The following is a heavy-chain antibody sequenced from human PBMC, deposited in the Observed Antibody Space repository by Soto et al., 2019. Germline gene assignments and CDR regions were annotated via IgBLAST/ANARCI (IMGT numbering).Heavy chain of an antibody. CDR3: AKGGAIVGAGISVYLYNAIDL. J-gene: IGHJ5*02. CDR2: INPNSGDT. Sequence: ASVKVSCKASGYTFTGYYVHWVRQAPGQGLEWMGWINPNSGDTYLAQRFQGRVTMNRDTSIGTAYMELSGLTSDDTAEYYCAKGGAIVGAGISVYLYNAIDLWGHGTPVTVSS. D-gene: IGHD1-26*01. CDR1: GYTFTGYY. V-gene: IGHV1-2*02.